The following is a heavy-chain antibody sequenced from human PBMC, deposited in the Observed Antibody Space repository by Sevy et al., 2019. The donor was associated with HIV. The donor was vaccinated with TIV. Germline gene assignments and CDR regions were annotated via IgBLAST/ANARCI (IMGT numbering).Heavy chain of an antibody. J-gene: IGHJ4*02. CDR2: IRQDGNEL. CDR3: ARRYFDL. V-gene: IGHV3-7*01. CDR1: GFTFDDYW. Sequence: GGSLRLSCAASGFTFDDYWMQWVRQAPGQGLECVANIRQDGNELYYADSVKGRFTISRDNAKESLFLQMTNLRVEDTAIYYCARRYFDLWGQGTLVTVSS.